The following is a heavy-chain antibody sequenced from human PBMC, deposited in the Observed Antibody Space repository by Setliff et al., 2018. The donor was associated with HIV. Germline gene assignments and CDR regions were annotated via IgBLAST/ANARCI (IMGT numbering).Heavy chain of an antibody. V-gene: IGHV3-30*07. Sequence: GGSLRLSCGASGFTFKTFAMHWVRQAPGKGLEWVSVITYDGSRKYYADSVKGRFTISRDNSKNTLYLQMNSLKTEDTAVYYCTTDLGGSYHGWNYWGQGTLVTVSS. D-gene: IGHD1-26*01. CDR3: TTDLGGSYHGWNY. CDR2: ITYDGSRK. CDR1: GFTFKTFA. J-gene: IGHJ4*02.